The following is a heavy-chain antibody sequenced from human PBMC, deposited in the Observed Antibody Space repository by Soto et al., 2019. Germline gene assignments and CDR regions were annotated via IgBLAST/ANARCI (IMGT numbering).Heavy chain of an antibody. CDR3: ARSRAVAGTGVSI. V-gene: IGHV4-34*01. CDR2: INHSGST. J-gene: IGHJ4*02. D-gene: IGHD6-19*01. CDR1: GGSFSGYY. Sequence: SETLSLTCAVYGGSFSGYYWSWIRQPPGKGLEWIGEINHSGSTNYNPSLKSRVTISVDTSKNQFSLKLSSVTAADTAVYYCARSRAVAGTGVSIWGQGTLVTVSS.